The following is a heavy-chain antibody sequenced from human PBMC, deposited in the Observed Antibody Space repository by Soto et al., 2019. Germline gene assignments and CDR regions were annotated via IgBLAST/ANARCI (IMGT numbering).Heavy chain of an antibody. V-gene: IGHV1-18*01. Sequence: ASVKVSCTASGYTFTSYGISWVRQAPGQGLEWMGWISAYNGNTNYAQKLQGRVTMTTDTSTSTAYMELRSLRSDDTAVYYCARVPVVVAEGYFDYWGQGTLVTVSS. CDR2: ISAYNGNT. D-gene: IGHD2-15*01. CDR3: ARVPVVVAEGYFDY. J-gene: IGHJ4*02. CDR1: GYTFTSYG.